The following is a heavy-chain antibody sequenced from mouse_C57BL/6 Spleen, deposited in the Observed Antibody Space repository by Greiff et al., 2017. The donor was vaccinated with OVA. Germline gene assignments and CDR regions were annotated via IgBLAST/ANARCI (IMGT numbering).Heavy chain of an antibody. J-gene: IGHJ4*01. CDR1: GFTFSSYA. CDR3: AKVASYYSNYGCAMDY. Sequence: EVMLVESGGGLVKPGGSLKLSCAASGFTFSSYAMSWVRQTPEKRLEWVATISDGGSYTYYPDNVKGRFTISRDNTKNNLYLQMSQLKTEDTAMYYCAKVASYYSNYGCAMDYWGQGTSVTVSS. D-gene: IGHD2-5*01. V-gene: IGHV5-4*03. CDR2: ISDGGSYT.